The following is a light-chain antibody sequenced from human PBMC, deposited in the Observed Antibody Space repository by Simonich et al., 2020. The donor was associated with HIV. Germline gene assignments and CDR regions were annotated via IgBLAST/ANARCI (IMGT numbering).Light chain of an antibody. V-gene: IGKV3-15*01. J-gene: IGKJ1*01. CDR2: GAS. CDR3: QQYNNWWT. CDR1: QSVSSN. Sequence: EIVMTQSPATLSVSPGERATLSCRASQSVSSNLAWYQQKPGQAPRLLIYGASTRATGIPARCSGSGSGTEFTLTISSMQSADFAVYYCQQYNNWWTFGQGTKVEIK.